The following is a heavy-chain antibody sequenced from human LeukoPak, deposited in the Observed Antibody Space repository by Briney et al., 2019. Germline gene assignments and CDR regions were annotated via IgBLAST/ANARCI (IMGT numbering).Heavy chain of an antibody. J-gene: IGHJ5*02. CDR1: GYTFTSYY. D-gene: IGHD4-4*01. CDR3: ARGPGYSNYVLSIVDP. CDR2: INPSGGST. Sequence: ASVKVSCKASGYTFTSYYMHWVRQAPGQGLEWMGIINPSGGSTSYAQKFQGRVTMTRDTSTSTVYMELSSLRSEDTAVYYCARGPGYSNYVLSIVDPWGQGTLVTVSS. V-gene: IGHV1-46*01.